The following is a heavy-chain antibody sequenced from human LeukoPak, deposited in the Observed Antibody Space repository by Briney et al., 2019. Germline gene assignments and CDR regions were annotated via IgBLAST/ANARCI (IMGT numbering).Heavy chain of an antibody. D-gene: IGHD5-18*01. CDR1: GYTFNSYG. CDR2: ISAYNGNT. V-gene: IGHV1-18*01. CDR3: ARTEESGYSYGYFGYYYYMDV. J-gene: IGHJ6*03. Sequence: ASVKVSCKASGYTFNSYGISWVRQAPGQGLEWMGWISAYNGNTNYAQKLQDRVTMTTDTSTSTAYMELRSLRSDDTAVYYCARTEESGYSYGYFGYYYYMDVWGKGTTVTVSS.